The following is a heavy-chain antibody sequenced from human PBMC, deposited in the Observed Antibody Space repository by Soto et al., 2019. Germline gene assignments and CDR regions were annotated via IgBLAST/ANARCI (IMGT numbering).Heavy chain of an antibody. V-gene: IGHV4-30-2*01. J-gene: IGHJ4*02. Sequence: QLQLQESGSGLVKPSQTLSLTCAVSGGSISSGGYSWSWIRQPPGKGLEWIGYNYHSGSTYYNPSLEGRVTISVDRAKNQFSLKLSSVTAADTAVYYWAAGTIGDYTDGFDYWGEGTRVTVSS. CDR1: GGSISSGGYS. D-gene: IGHD4-17*01. CDR3: AAGTIGDYTDGFDY. CDR2: NYHSGST.